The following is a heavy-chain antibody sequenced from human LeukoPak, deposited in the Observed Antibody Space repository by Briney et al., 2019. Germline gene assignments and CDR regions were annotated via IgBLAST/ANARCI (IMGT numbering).Heavy chain of an antibody. CDR3: ARGYYYGSGSYLDFQH. CDR1: GFTFSSYG. V-gene: IGHV3-69-1*02. Sequence: GGSLRLSCAASGFTFSSYGMTWVRQAPGKGLEWVSAITTSAGTYYADSVKGRFTISRDNAKNSLYLQMNSLRAEDTAVYYCARGYYYGSGSYLDFQHWGQGTLVTVSS. CDR2: ITTSAGT. D-gene: IGHD3-10*01. J-gene: IGHJ1*01.